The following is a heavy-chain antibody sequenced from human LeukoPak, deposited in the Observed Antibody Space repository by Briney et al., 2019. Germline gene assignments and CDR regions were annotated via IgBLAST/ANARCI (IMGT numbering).Heavy chain of an antibody. Sequence: GASVKVSCKASGYTFTSYGISWVRQAPGQGLEWMGWISAYNGNTNYAQKLQGRVTMTTDTSTSTAYMELRSLRSDDTAVYYCARDFVSDSSGWNYYYGMDVWGQGTTVTVSS. V-gene: IGHV1-18*01. CDR3: ARDFVSDSSGWNYYYGMDV. CDR2: ISAYNGNT. CDR1: GYTFTSYG. J-gene: IGHJ6*02. D-gene: IGHD6-19*01.